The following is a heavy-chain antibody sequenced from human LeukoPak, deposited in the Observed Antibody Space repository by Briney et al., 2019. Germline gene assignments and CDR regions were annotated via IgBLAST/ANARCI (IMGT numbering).Heavy chain of an antibody. Sequence: SETLSLTCTVSGGSISSYYWSWIRQPPGKGLEWIGYIYYSGSTNYNPSLKSRVTISVDTSKNKFSLKLSSVTAADTAVYYCARSRNQAPTPDYDYWGQGALVTVSS. CDR3: ARSRNQAPTPDYDY. D-gene: IGHD1-14*01. CDR1: GGSISSYY. J-gene: IGHJ4*02. CDR2: IYYSGST. V-gene: IGHV4-59*01.